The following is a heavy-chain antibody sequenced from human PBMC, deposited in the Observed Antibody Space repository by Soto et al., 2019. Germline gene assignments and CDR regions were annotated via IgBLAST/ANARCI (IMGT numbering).Heavy chain of an antibody. D-gene: IGHD3-22*01. Sequence: SETLSLTCAVSGGSISSGGYSWSWIRQPPXKGLEWIGYIYHSGSTYYNPSLKSRVTISVDRSKNQFSLKLSSVTAADTAVYYCARGPDYDSSGYYFLAPTWFDPWGQGTLVTVSS. J-gene: IGHJ5*02. CDR3: ARGPDYDSSGYYFLAPTWFDP. CDR1: GGSISSGGYS. CDR2: IYHSGST. V-gene: IGHV4-30-2*01.